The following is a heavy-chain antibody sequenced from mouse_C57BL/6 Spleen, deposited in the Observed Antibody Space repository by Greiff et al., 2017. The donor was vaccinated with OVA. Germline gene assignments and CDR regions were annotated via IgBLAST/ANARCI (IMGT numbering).Heavy chain of an antibody. V-gene: IGHV1-9*01. CDR2: ILPGSGST. CDR1: GYTFTGYW. D-gene: IGHD1-1*01. Sequence: VMLVESGAELMKPGASVKLSCKATGYTFTGYWIEWVKQRPGHGLEWIGEILPGSGSTNYNEKFKGKATFTAEQSSNTAYMELSSLTDEAAANYCSTGPSTTVPYYFDFWGTGTTLTVSS. CDR3: TGPSTTVPYYFDF. J-gene: IGHJ2*01.